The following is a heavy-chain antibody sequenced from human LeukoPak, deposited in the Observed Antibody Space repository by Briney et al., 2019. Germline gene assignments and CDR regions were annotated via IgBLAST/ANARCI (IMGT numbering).Heavy chain of an antibody. D-gene: IGHD3-22*01. V-gene: IGHV3-66*01. CDR2: IYSGGTT. CDR3: ARDRGGDSSGYPPH. J-gene: IGHJ4*02. Sequence: GGSLRLSCAASGFTVSNNYMSWVRQAPGKGLEWVSIIYSGGTTYYGDSVKGRFTISRDNSKNTVYLQMNSLRAEDTAVYYCARDRGGDSSGYPPHWGQGTLVTVSS. CDR1: GFTVSNNY.